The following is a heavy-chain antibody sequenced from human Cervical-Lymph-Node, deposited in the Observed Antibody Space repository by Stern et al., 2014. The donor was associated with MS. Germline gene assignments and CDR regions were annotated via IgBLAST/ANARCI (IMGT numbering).Heavy chain of an antibody. CDR2: SGSDGAT. CDR1: GFTFRNFA. Sequence: EDQLVESGGGLVQPGGSLRLSCVASGFTFRNFAMTWVRQAPGKGLEWISGSGSDGATHDAESVQGVFTISRDTSKNILYLQMNSLRAEDTAVYYCGKDLHYWSADSWGQGILVTVSS. D-gene: IGHD1-1*01. V-gene: IGHV3-23*04. CDR3: GKDLHYWSADS. J-gene: IGHJ4*02.